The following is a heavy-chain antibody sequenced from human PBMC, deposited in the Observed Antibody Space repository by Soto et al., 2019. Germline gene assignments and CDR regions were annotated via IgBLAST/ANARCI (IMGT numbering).Heavy chain of an antibody. Sequence: GGSLRLSCAASGFTFSSYGMHWARQAPGKGLEWVAVISYDGSNKYYADSVKGRFTISRDNSKNTLYLQMNSLRAEDTAVYYCAKGGGWYYDYWGQGTLVTVSS. J-gene: IGHJ4*02. CDR2: ISYDGSNK. V-gene: IGHV3-30*18. D-gene: IGHD6-19*01. CDR1: GFTFSSYG. CDR3: AKGGGWYYDY.